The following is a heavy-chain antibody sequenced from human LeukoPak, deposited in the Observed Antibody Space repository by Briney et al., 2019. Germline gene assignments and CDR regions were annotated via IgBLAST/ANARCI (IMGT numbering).Heavy chain of an antibody. J-gene: IGHJ4*02. CDR2: IHYSGST. V-gene: IGHV4-39*01. Sequence: SETLSLTCTVSGGSISGSSFYWGWVRQPPGKGLEWIGSIHYSGSTYYNPSLKSRVTISIDTSKNQFSLKLSSVTAPDTAVYYCTTSRGGQVGYWGQGTLVTVSS. CDR3: TTSRGGQVGY. CDR1: GGSISGSSFY.